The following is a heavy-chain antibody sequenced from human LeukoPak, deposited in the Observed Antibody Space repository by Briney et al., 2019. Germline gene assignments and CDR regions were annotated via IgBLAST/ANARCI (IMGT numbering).Heavy chain of an antibody. J-gene: IGHJ3*02. CDR2: ISGASVSI. CDR1: EFTFSSYS. CDR3: ARATYYFDSVDAFDI. V-gene: IGHV3-48*01. D-gene: IGHD3-10*01. Sequence: PGGSLRLSCEGSEFTFSSYSMNWVRPAPGKGLEWVSHISGASVSIFYTDSVKGRFTISRDNGKNSLYLHMNSLTAEDTAVYYCARATYYFDSVDAFDIWGQGTLVTVSS.